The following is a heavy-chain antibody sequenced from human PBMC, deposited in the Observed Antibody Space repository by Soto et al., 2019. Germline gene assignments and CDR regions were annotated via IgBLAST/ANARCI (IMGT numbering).Heavy chain of an antibody. Sequence: EVQLVESGGGLVQPGGSLRLSCAASGFTFSSYSMNWVRQAPGKGLEWVSYISSSSTIFYADSVKGRFTISRDNAKNSLYLQMNSLRAEDTAVYYCAREYSSWGYNWFDPWGQGTLVTVSS. CDR1: GFTFSSYS. D-gene: IGHD6-13*01. V-gene: IGHV3-48*01. J-gene: IGHJ5*02. CDR3: AREYSSWGYNWFDP. CDR2: ISSSSTI.